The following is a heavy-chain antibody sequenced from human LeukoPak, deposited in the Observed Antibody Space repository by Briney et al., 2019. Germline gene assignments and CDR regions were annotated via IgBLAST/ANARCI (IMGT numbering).Heavy chain of an antibody. CDR2: IYPHDSET. D-gene: IGHD5-18*01. V-gene: IGHV5-51*01. CDR3: VTVNTAMTRAFFNY. Sequence: GESLKISCKASGYSFANDWIGWVRQMPGKGLEYMGIIYPHDSETRYSRSFQGQVTISADTSITTAYLQWSSLRASDTAMYYCVTVNTAMTRAFFNYWGQGTPVTVSS. CDR1: GYSFANDW. J-gene: IGHJ4*02.